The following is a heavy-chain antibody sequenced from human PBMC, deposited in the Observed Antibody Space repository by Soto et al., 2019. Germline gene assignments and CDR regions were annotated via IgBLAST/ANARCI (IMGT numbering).Heavy chain of an antibody. J-gene: IGHJ5*02. D-gene: IGHD6-19*01. CDR1: GGSISSGGYY. Sequence: QVQLQESGPGLVKPSQTLSLTCTVSGGSISSGGYYWSWIRQHPGKGLEWIGYIYYSGSTYYNPSLKSRVTISVDTSKTQFSLKLSSVTAADTAVYYCARERYSSGWYFSWFDPWGQGTLVTVSS. CDR3: ARERYSSGWYFSWFDP. V-gene: IGHV4-31*03. CDR2: IYYSGST.